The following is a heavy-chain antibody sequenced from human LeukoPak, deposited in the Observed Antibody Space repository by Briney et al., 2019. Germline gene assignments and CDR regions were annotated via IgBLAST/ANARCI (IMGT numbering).Heavy chain of an antibody. V-gene: IGHV4-4*02. CDR1: GGSISSSNW. CDR3: ARHAQGGYCGGDCYSLGYYFDY. D-gene: IGHD2-21*02. J-gene: IGHJ4*02. CDR2: FHHSGIT. Sequence: SETLSLTCAVSGGSISSSNWWSWVRQPPGKGLEWIGEFHHSGITNYNPSLKSRVTISVDTSENQFSLELSSVTAADTAVYYCARHAQGGYCGGDCYSLGYYFDYWGQGTLVTVSS.